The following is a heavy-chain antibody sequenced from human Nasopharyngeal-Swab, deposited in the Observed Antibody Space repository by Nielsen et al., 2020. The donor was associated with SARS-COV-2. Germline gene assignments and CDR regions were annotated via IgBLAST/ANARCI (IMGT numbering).Heavy chain of an antibody. CDR1: GFTFSIYW. V-gene: IGHV3-74*01. D-gene: IGHD4-11*01. CDR2: IKSDGSST. CDR3: ARGGLYSNYLFDY. Sequence: GESLKISCAASGFTFSIYWMHWVRQAPGKGLVWVSHIKSDGSSTTYADSVKGRVTISRDNAKNTLYLQMNSLRAEDTAVYYCARGGLYSNYLFDYWGQGTLVTVSS. J-gene: IGHJ4*02.